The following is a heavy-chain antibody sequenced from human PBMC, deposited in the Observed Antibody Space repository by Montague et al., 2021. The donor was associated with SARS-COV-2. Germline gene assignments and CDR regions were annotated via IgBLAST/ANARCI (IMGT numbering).Heavy chain of an antibody. V-gene: IGHV3-13*04. CDR2: IGTAGDT. D-gene: IGHD5-12*01. J-gene: IGHJ6*02. CDR1: GFTFSSYD. Sequence: SLRLSCAASGFTFSSYDMHWVRQATGKGLEWVSAIGTAGDTYYPGSVTGRFTISRENAKNSLYLQMNSLRAGDTAVYYCARQPLGYDFVYYYYGMDVWGQGTTVTVSS. CDR3: ARQPLGYDFVYYYYGMDV.